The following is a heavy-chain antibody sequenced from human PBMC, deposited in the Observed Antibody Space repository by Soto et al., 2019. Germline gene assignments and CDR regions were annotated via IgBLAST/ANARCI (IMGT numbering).Heavy chain of an antibody. Sequence: QVQLQESGPGLVKPSETLSLTCTVSGDSISSYYWSWIRQPPGKGLEWIGYIYYSGSTNYNPSLKTRVTVSVDTSKNQFSLKLSSVTASDTAVYYCARERHGYTHWGQGTLVTVSS. D-gene: IGHD2-2*02. J-gene: IGHJ4*02. V-gene: IGHV4-59*01. CDR3: ARERHGYTH. CDR2: IYYSGST. CDR1: GDSISSYY.